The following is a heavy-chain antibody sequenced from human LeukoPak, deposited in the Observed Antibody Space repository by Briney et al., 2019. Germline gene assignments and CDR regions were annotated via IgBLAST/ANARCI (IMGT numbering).Heavy chain of an antibody. J-gene: IGHJ3*02. D-gene: IGHD1-26*01. Sequence: GGSLRLSCAASGFTFSGYAMHWVRQAPGKGLEWVAVISYDGSNKYYADSVKGRFTISRDNSKNTLYLQMNSLRAEDTAVYYCARESGTAFDIWGQGTMVTVSS. V-gene: IGHV3-30*04. CDR2: ISYDGSNK. CDR1: GFTFSGYA. CDR3: ARESGTAFDI.